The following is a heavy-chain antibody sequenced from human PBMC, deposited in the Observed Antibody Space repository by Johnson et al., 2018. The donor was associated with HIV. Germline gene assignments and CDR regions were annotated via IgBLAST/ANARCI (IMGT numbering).Heavy chain of an antibody. CDR1: GFNVSINN. CDR3: ARAKVNWTQGDAFDV. D-gene: IGHD1-1*01. CDR2: TYSGGST. J-gene: IGHJ3*01. Sequence: VQLVESGGGLIQPGGFLERSSADSGFNVSINNMNWVRQAPGKGLEWVSVTYSGGSTYYADSVKGRFNISRDISKNTLYLEMYSLRADDTAVYYCARAKVNWTQGDAFDVWGQGTMVTVAS. V-gene: IGHV3-53*01.